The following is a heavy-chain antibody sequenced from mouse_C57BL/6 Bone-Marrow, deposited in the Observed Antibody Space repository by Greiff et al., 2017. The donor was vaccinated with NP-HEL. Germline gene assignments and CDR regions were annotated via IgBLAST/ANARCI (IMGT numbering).Heavy chain of an antibody. CDR3: ARRTLYYYGSSPYWYFDV. V-gene: IGHV1-76*01. J-gene: IGHJ1*03. D-gene: IGHD1-1*01. Sequence: QVQLQQSGAELVRPGASVKLSCKASGYTFTDYYINWVKQRPGQGLEWIARIYPGSGNTYYNEKFKGKATLTAEKSSSTAYMQLSSLTSEDSAVYFCARRTLYYYGSSPYWYFDVWGTGTTVTVSS. CDR2: IYPGSGNT. CDR1: GYTFTDYY.